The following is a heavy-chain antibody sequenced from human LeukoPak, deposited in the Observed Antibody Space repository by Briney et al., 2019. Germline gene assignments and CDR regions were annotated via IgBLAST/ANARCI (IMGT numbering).Heavy chain of an antibody. CDR3: ARDRSDYFDY. CDR1: GGSISSGSYY. V-gene: IGHV4-61*02. CDR2: IYTSGNT. Sequence: SETLSLTCTVSGGSISSGSYYWSWIRQPAGKGLEWIGRIYTSGNTNYNPSLKSRVTTSVDTSKNQFSLRLSSVTAADTAVYYCARDRSDYFDYWGQGTLVTVSS. J-gene: IGHJ4*02.